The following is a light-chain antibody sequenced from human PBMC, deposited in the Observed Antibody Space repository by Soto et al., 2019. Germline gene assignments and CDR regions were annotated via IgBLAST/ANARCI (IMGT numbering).Light chain of an antibody. CDR2: AAS. V-gene: IGKV1-27*01. CDR3: QQCNSYPWT. Sequence: DIQMTRSPSSLSGTVIGKVGSAFLASQGISNYLAWYQQKPGKVPKLLIYAASTLQSGVPSRFSGSGSGTDFTLTISSLQPQDFATYYCQQCNSYPWTFGQGTKVDIK. J-gene: IGKJ1*01. CDR1: QGISNY.